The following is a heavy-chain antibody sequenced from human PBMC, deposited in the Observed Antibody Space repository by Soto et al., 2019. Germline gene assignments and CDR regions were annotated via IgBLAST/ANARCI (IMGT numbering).Heavy chain of an antibody. J-gene: IGHJ4*02. CDR3: AKDRGWSSADLDY. CDR1: GFTFSSFG. Sequence: LRVSCAASGFTFSSFGMHWVRQAPGKGLEWVALISYDGSNKYYADSVKGRFTISRDKSKNTLYLQMNSLRAEDTAVYYCAKDRGWSSADLDYWGQGTLVTVSS. V-gene: IGHV3-30*18. CDR2: ISYDGSNK. D-gene: IGHD6-19*01.